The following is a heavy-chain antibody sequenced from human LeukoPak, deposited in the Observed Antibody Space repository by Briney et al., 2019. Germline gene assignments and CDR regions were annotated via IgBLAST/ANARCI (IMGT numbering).Heavy chain of an antibody. J-gene: IGHJ4*02. V-gene: IGHV3-48*03. D-gene: IGHD2-2*02. CDR2: ISSSGSTI. CDR1: GFTFSSYE. Sequence: GGSLRLSCAASGFTFSSYEMNWVRQAPGKGLEGVSYISSSGSTIYYADSVKGRFTISRDNAKNSLYLQMNSLRAEDTAVYYCARLDYQLLYPYFDYWGQGTLVTVSS. CDR3: ARLDYQLLYPYFDY.